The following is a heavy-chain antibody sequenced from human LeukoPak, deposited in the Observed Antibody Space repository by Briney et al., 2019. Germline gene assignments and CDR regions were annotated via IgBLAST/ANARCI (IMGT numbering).Heavy chain of an antibody. CDR3: AAGSLGDYYYGMVY. CDR2: IHSGGTT. J-gene: IGHJ6*02. Sequence: AGGSLRPSCAAAGFTGRSNYMSWVRQAPGKGLEGVSVIHSGGTTFYADSVKGRITISRDDSKNTLYLQMTSLRAEDMAVYYCAAGSLGDYYYGMVYWCQGTTVTVSS. CDR1: GFTGRSNY. V-gene: IGHV3-66*01. D-gene: IGHD6-13*01.